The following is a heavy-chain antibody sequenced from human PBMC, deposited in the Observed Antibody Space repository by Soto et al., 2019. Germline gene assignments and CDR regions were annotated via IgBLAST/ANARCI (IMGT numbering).Heavy chain of an antibody. J-gene: IGHJ4*02. CDR2: IIPIFGTA. CDR1: GGTFSSYA. V-gene: IGHV1-69*13. Sequence: GASVKVSCKASGGTFSSYAISWLRQAPGQGLEWMGGIIPIFGTANYAQKFQGRVTITADESTSTAYMELSSLRSEDTAVYYCAMGIHGDYVNDYWGQGTLVTVCS. D-gene: IGHD4-17*01. CDR3: AMGIHGDYVNDY.